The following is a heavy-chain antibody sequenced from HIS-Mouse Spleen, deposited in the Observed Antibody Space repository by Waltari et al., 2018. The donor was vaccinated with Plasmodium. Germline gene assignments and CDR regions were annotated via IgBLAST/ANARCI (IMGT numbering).Heavy chain of an antibody. J-gene: IGHJ6*02. D-gene: IGHD6-6*01. CDR1: GYSISSGYY. V-gene: IGHV4-38-2*02. Sequence: QVQLQESGPGLVKPSETLSLTCTVSGYSISSGYYWGWIRQPPGKGLEWIVSISHSGSTYYIPSLERRSTNSVDTSKNQFALKLSSVTAADTAVYYCSRAESSIAARHYYYCGMDVWGQGTTVTVSS. CDR3: SRAESSIAARHYYYCGMDV. CDR2: ISHSGST.